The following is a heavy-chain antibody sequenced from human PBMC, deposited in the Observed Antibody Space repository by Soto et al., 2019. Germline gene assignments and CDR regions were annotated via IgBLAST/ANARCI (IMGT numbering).Heavy chain of an antibody. CDR1: RFTFSTFS. CDR2: IHQDGNEK. J-gene: IGHJ6*02. Sequence: PGGSLRLSCAASRFTFSTFSMTWVRQTPGKGLEWVANIHQDGNEKYYMDSVKGRFTISRDNAKNSLYLQMTSLRAEDTAVYYCAGGNALDVWGQGTTVTVSS. CDR3: AGGNALDV. V-gene: IGHV3-7*01.